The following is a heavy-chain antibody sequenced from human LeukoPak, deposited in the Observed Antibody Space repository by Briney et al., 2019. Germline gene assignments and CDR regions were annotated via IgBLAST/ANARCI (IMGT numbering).Heavy chain of an antibody. CDR2: ILYDGSNQ. Sequence: GRSLRLSCAASGLTFSSYDIHWVRQAPGKGLEWVTIILYDGSNQYYADSVKGRFTISRDNSKNTVYLQMNSLTAEDTAVYYCARESSGGFDNWAQGTLVTVSS. J-gene: IGHJ4*02. CDR1: GLTFSSYD. D-gene: IGHD3-3*01. CDR3: ARESSGGFDN. V-gene: IGHV3-33*05.